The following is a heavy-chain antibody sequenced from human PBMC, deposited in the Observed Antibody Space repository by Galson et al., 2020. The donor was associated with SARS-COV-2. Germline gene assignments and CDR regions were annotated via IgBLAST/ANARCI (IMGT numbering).Heavy chain of an antibody. J-gene: IGHJ4*02. CDR1: GFTFSSYG. V-gene: IGHV3-30*03. Sequence: GESLKISCAASGFTFSSYGIHWVRQAPGNGLERVAVLSYDGSNKYYADSVKGRFTISRDNSKNTLYLQMNSLRAEDTAVYYCARDNSGWYLDYWGQGTLVTVSS. CDR3: ARDNSGWYLDY. CDR2: LSYDGSNK. D-gene: IGHD6-19*01.